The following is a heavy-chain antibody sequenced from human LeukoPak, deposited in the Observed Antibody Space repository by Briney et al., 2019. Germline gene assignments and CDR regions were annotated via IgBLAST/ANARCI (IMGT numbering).Heavy chain of an antibody. CDR2: IYTSGST. CDR3: ARESATYSSSWYGFEY. Sequence: SETLSLTCTVSGGSISSGSYYWSWIRQPAGKGLEWIGRIYTSGSTNYNPSLKSRVTISVSTSKNQFSLKLSSVTAADTAVYYCARESATYSSSWYGFEYWGQGTLVTVSS. D-gene: IGHD6-13*01. J-gene: IGHJ4*02. CDR1: GGSISSGSYY. V-gene: IGHV4-61*02.